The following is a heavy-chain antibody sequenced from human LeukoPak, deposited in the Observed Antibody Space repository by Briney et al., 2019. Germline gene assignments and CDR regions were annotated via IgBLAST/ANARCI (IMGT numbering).Heavy chain of an antibody. CDR2: ISSSSSTI. D-gene: IGHD1-14*01. J-gene: IGHJ4*02. CDR3: AKEEILPGARSYFDY. CDR1: GFTFSSYS. Sequence: GGSLRLSCAASGFTFSSYSMNWVRQAPGKGLEWVSYISSSSSTIYYADSVKGRFTISRDNAMNSLYLQMNSLRAEDTAVYYCAKEEILPGARSYFDYWGQGTLVTVSS. V-gene: IGHV3-48*04.